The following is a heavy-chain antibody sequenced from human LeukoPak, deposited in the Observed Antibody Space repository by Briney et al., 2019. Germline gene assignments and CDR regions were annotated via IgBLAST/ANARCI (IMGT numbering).Heavy chain of an antibody. CDR1: GYTFTSYY. CDR2: INPSGGST. CDR3: ARGSGYDWVSVN. J-gene: IGHJ4*02. V-gene: IGHV1-46*01. D-gene: IGHD5-12*01. Sequence: ASVKVSCKASGYTFTSYYMHWVRQAPGQGLEWMGIINPSGGSTSYAQKFQGRVTITRDTSASTAYMELSSLRSEDTAVYYCARGSGYDWVSVNWGQGTLVTVSS.